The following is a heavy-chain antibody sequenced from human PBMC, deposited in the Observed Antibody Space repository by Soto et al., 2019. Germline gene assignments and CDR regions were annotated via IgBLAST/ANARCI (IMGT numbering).Heavy chain of an antibody. CDR3: STLPPYCGDGVCNYRDPHEWCCP. CDR2: IYPVDSDT. J-gene: IGHJ5*02. Sequence: GQSLKISCEGSGYSFTTYWIGWVRQMPGKGLEWRGIIYPVDSDTRYSPSFQGQVTISVDTSISTAWLQWSSPKPSDTAQYYCSTLPPYCGDGVCNYRDPHEWCCPWGQGTQCTGSS. V-gene: IGHV5-51*01. D-gene: IGHD2-21*01. CDR1: GYSFTTYW.